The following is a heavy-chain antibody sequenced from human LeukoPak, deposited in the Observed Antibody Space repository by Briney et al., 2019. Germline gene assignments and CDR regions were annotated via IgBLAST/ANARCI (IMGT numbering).Heavy chain of an antibody. CDR1: GFTFSSYG. CDR3: AKEGRYYDILTGHFDY. J-gene: IGHJ4*02. D-gene: IGHD3-9*01. CDR2: ISYDGSNK. V-gene: IGHV3-30*18. Sequence: GGSLRLSCAASGFTFSSYGMHWVRQAPGKGLEWVAVISYDGSNKYYADSVKGRFTISRDNSKNTLYLQMNSLRAEDTAVYYCAKEGRYYDILTGHFDYWGQGTLVTVSS.